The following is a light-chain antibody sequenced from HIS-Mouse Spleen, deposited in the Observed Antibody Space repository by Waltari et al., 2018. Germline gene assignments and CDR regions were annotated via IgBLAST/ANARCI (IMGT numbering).Light chain of an antibody. J-gene: IGKJ2*01. Sequence: EIVMTQSPATLSVSPGERATRPCRASQSVSSNLAWYQQKPGQAPRPLLYGASTRATGIPARFSGSGSGTEFTLTISSLQSEDFAVYYCQQYNNSYTFGQGTKLEIK. CDR2: GAS. CDR1: QSVSSN. CDR3: QQYNNSYT. V-gene: IGKV3-15*01.